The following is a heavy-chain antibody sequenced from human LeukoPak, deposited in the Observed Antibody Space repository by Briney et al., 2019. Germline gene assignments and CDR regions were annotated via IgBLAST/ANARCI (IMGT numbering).Heavy chain of an antibody. J-gene: IGHJ4*02. Sequence: PGGSLRLSCTASEFTFDDYGMSWVRQAPGKGLEWVSGINWNGGSTGYADSVKGRFTISRDNAKNSLYLQMNSLRAEDTAFYYCVRKPYDGSWIDYWGQGTLVTVSS. CDR3: VRKPYDGSWIDY. D-gene: IGHD2-15*01. CDR1: EFTFDDYG. V-gene: IGHV3-20*04. CDR2: INWNGGST.